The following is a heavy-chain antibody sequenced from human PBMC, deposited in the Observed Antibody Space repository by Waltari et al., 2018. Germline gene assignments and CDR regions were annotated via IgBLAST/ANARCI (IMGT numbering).Heavy chain of an antibody. CDR2: ISGSGGTT. Sequence: EVQLLESGGGLVQPGGSLRLSCAASGFTFSSYAMSWVRQAPGKGLEWVSVISGSGGTTYYADSVKGRFTISRENSKNTLYLQMNSLRAEDTAVYYCAKRIAAPGSTYYFDYWGQGTLVTVSS. CDR3: AKRIAAPGSTYYFDY. CDR1: GFTFSSYA. D-gene: IGHD6-13*01. J-gene: IGHJ4*02. V-gene: IGHV3-23*01.